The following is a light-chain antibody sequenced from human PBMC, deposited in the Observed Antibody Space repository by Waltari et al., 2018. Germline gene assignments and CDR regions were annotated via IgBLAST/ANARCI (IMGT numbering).Light chain of an antibody. V-gene: IGKV3-20*01. CDR1: QSVTRS. J-gene: IGKJ1*01. Sequence: EIVLTQSPGTLSLSPGERATLSCRASQSVTRSLAWYQQKPGQAPRLLIYGASSRATGIPDWFSGGGSGTDFSLTISRLEPEDFAMYYCQHYVSLPATFGQGTKVEIK. CDR2: GAS. CDR3: QHYVSLPAT.